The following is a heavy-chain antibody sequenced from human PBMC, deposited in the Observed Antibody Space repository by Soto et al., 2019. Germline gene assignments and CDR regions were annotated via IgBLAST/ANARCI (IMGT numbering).Heavy chain of an antibody. CDR2: VYWDDDK. CDR1: GLSLSTSGVG. Sequence: QNTLKESGPTLVKPTQTLTLTCTFSGLSLSTSGVGVVWLRQPPGKALEWLALVYWDDDKPYSPSLKSRLTITQDTSKNQVVLTMNNMDHVDTATYYCAHSSSRWPLGYWGQGALVTVSS. D-gene: IGHD4-17*01. V-gene: IGHV2-5*02. J-gene: IGHJ4*02. CDR3: AHSSSRWPLGY.